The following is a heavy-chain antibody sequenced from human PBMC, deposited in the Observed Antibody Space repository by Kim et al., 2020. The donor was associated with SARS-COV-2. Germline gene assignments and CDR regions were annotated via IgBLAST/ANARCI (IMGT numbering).Heavy chain of an antibody. Sequence: GGSLRLSCAASGFTFSSYWMSWVRQAPGKGLEWVANIKQDGSEKYYVDSVKGRFTISRDNAKNSLYLQMNSLRAEDTAVYYCARAEFVGGWPTTPFYYYYYMDVWGKGTTVTVSS. D-gene: IGHD6-19*01. V-gene: IGHV3-7*01. CDR2: IKQDGSEK. CDR1: GFTFSSYW. J-gene: IGHJ6*03. CDR3: ARAEFVGGWPTTPFYYYYYMDV.